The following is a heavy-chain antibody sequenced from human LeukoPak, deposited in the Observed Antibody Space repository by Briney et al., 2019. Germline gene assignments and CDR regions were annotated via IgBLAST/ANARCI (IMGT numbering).Heavy chain of an antibody. CDR2: IYYSGST. CDR1: GGSISSSSYY. J-gene: IGHJ6*03. CDR3: ARATSSSWDYYYYYMDV. V-gene: IGHV4-39*07. D-gene: IGHD6-13*01. Sequence: PSETLSLTCTVSGGSISSSSYYWGWIRQPPGKGLEWIGSIYYSGSTYYNPSLKSRVTISVDTSKNQFSLQLNSVTPEDTAVYYCARATSSSWDYYYYYMDVWGKGTTVTVSS.